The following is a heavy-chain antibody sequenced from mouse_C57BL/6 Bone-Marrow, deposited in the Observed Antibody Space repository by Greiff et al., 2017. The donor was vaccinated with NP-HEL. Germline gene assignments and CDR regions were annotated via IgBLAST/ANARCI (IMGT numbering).Heavy chain of an antibody. Sequence: VQLQQPGAELVKPGASVKVSCKASGYTFTSSWMHWVQQRPGQGLEWIGRIHPSASDTNYNPKFKGKAPLTVDKSSSTAYMQLSSLTSEDSAVYDCAISYSNYFAWFAYWGQGTLVTVSA. V-gene: IGHV1-74*01. CDR3: AISYSNYFAWFAY. D-gene: IGHD2-5*01. CDR1: GYTFTSSW. J-gene: IGHJ3*01. CDR2: IHPSASDT.